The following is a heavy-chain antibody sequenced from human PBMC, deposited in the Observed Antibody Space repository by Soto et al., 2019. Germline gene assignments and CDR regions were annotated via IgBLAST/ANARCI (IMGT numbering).Heavy chain of an antibody. V-gene: IGHV5-51*01. D-gene: IGHD6-25*01. Sequence: GESLKISCKGSGYSFTSYWSGWVRQMPGKGLEWMGIIYPGDYDTRYSPSFQGQVTISADKSISTAYLKWSSLKASDTAMYYCARHLIAASWFDPWGQGTLVTVSS. CDR1: GYSFTSYW. J-gene: IGHJ5*02. CDR2: IYPGDYDT. CDR3: ARHLIAASWFDP.